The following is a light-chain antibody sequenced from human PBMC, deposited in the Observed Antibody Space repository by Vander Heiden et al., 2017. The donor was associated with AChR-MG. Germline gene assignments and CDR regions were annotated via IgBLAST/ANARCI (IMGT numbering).Light chain of an antibody. CDR2: DVT. Sequence: HSALTQPDSVSGCPGQSIPNPCTRTSRDMGGYKYVSWYQQHPGKAPKLMIYDVTKRPSGVSNRFSGSKSGNTASLTISGLQAEDEANYYCCSYTSTNTLVFGGGTKLTVL. CDR1: SRDMGGYKY. V-gene: IGLV2-14*03. J-gene: IGLJ2*01. CDR3: CSYTSTNTLV.